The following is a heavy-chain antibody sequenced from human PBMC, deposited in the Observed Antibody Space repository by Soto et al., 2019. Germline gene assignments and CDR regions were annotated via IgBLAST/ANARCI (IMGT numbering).Heavy chain of an antibody. J-gene: IGHJ3*02. CDR1: GYTFTSYA. D-gene: IGHD4-17*01. Sequence: QVQLVQSGAEEKKPGASVKVSCKASGYTFTSYAMHWVRQAPGQRLEWMGWINAGNGNTKYSQKFQGRVTITRDTSASTGYMELSSLRSEDTAVYCCARSPTVGGFDIWGQGTMVTVSS. CDR2: INAGNGNT. CDR3: ARSPTVGGFDI. V-gene: IGHV1-3*05.